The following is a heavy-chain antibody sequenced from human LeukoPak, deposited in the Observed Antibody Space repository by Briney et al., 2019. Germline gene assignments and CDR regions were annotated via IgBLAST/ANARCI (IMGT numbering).Heavy chain of an antibody. V-gene: IGHV3-23*01. CDR3: AKGVSSVVYALNWFDP. CDR1: GFIFDDFG. Sequence: GGSLRLSCAASGFIFDDFGMTWVRQAPGKGLEWVSAISGSGGSTYYADSVKGRFTISRDNSKNTLYLQMNSLRAEDTAVYYCAKGVSSVVYALNWFDPWGQGTLVTVSS. D-gene: IGHD2-8*02. J-gene: IGHJ5*02. CDR2: ISGSGGST.